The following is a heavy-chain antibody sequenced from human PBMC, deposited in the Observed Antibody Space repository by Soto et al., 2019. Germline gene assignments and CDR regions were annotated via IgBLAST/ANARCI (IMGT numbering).Heavy chain of an antibody. CDR2: INSDGSNI. J-gene: IGHJ4*02. CDR3: ATTGGGWD. CDR1: GLPFSKYW. D-gene: IGHD3-10*01. Sequence: EVQLVESGGGLVQPGGSLRLSCAASGLPFSKYWMHWGHQAPGKGLVWVSRINSDGSNIGYADSVKGRFTISRDNAKNTLYLQMNSLRVEDTAVYYCATTGGGWDWGQGTLVTVSS. V-gene: IGHV3-74*01.